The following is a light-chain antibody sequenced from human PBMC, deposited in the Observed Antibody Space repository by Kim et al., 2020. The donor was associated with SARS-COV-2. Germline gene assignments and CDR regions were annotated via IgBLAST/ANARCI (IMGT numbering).Light chain of an antibody. CDR3: LQHSTYPYT. J-gene: IGKJ2*01. V-gene: IGKV1-5*03. CDR2: QSL. Sequence: DIQMTQSPSTLSASVGDRVTITRRASQSISNWLAWYQQKPGKAPNVLIFQSLNLESGVPSRFSGSASGTEFTLTISSLQPDDFATYYCLQHSTYPYTFGQGTKLEI. CDR1: QSISNW.